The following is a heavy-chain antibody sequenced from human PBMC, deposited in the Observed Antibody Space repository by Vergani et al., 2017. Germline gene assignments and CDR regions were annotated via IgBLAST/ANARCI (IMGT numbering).Heavy chain of an antibody. V-gene: IGHV3-33*01. J-gene: IGHJ4*02. Sequence: QVQLVESGGGVVQPGRSLRLSCAASGFTFSSYGMHWVRQAPGKGLEWVAVIWYDGSNKYYADSGKGRFTISRDNSKNTLYLQMNSLRAEDTAVYYCARHPGGYWGQGTLVTVSS. CDR3: ARHPGGY. D-gene: IGHD1-14*01. CDR1: GFTFSSYG. CDR2: IWYDGSNK.